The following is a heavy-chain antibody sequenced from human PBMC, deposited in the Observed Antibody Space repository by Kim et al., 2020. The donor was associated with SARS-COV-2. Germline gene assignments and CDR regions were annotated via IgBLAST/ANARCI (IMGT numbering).Heavy chain of an antibody. CDR3: AKDSLTIQLWSWADY. V-gene: IGHV3-23*01. D-gene: IGHD5-18*01. Sequence: DSVKGRFTISRDNSKNTLYLQMNSLRAEDTAVYYCAKDSLTIQLWSWADYWGQGTLVTVSS. J-gene: IGHJ4*02.